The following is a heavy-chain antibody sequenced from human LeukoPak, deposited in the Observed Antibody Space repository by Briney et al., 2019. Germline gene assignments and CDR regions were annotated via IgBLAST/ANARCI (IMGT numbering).Heavy chain of an antibody. CDR2: ISGSGGST. CDR1: GFTFSNYW. Sequence: GGSLRLSCAASGFTFSNYWMSWVRQAPGKGLEWVSAISGSGGSTYYADSVKGRFTISRDNSKNTLYLQMNSLRAEDTAVYYCAKGSKYYYDSSGYPYYFDYWGQGTLVTVSS. V-gene: IGHV3-23*01. D-gene: IGHD3-22*01. CDR3: AKGSKYYYDSSGYPYYFDY. J-gene: IGHJ4*02.